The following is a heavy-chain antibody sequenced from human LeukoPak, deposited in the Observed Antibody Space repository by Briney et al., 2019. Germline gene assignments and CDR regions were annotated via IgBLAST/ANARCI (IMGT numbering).Heavy chain of an antibody. CDR1: GFTFSSYW. J-gene: IGHJ4*02. Sequence: GGSLRLSCAASGFTFSSYWMHWVRQAPGKGLVWVSRINSDGSSTSNADSVKGRFTISRDNAKNTLYPQMNSLRAEDTAVYYCARGVTMATISPYVYWGQGTLVTVSS. CDR3: ARGVTMATISPYVY. D-gene: IGHD5-24*01. V-gene: IGHV3-74*01. CDR2: INSDGSST.